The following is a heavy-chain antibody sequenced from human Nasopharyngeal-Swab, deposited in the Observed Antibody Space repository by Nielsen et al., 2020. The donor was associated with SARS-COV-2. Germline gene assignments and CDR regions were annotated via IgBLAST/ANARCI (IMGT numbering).Heavy chain of an antibody. CDR2: IYYGGST. J-gene: IGHJ5*02. Sequence: SETLSLTCTVSGGSISSYYWSWIRQPPGKGLEWIGYIYYGGSTNYNPSLKSRVTISVDTSKNQFSLKLSSVTAADTAVYYCARAGGIIGSWYSQSDDWFDPWGQGTLVTVSS. CDR1: GGSISSYY. V-gene: IGHV4-59*01. D-gene: IGHD6-13*01. CDR3: ARAGGIIGSWYSQSDDWFDP.